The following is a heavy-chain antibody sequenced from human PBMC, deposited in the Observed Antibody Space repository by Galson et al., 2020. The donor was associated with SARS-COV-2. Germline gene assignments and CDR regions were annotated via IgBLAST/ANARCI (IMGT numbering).Heavy chain of an antibody. CDR2: IIPFFNTQ. Sequence: GASVKVSCQASGGAFSRYAISWVRQAPGQGLEWLGGIIPFFNTQDYAQQFQGRVTITADESTSTVYMELSSLRSEDTAVYYCARDKIPAAITYKYYAMDVWGQGTTVTVSS. CDR1: GGAFSRYA. V-gene: IGHV1-69*13. D-gene: IGHD2-2*01. CDR3: ARDKIPAAITYKYYAMDV. J-gene: IGHJ6*02.